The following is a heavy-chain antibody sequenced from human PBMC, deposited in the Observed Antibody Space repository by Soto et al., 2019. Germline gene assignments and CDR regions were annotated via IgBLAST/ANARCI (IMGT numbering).Heavy chain of an antibody. CDR1: GGTFSSYT. CDR3: ARDKRYYGSGSYYPNWFDP. J-gene: IGHJ5*02. Sequence: SVKVSCKASGGTFSSYTISWVRQAPGQGLEWMGRVIPILGIANYAQKFQGRVTITADKSTSTAYMELSSLRSEDTAVYYCARDKRYYGSGSYYPNWFDPWGQGTLVTVSS. V-gene: IGHV1-69*04. CDR2: VIPILGIA. D-gene: IGHD3-10*01.